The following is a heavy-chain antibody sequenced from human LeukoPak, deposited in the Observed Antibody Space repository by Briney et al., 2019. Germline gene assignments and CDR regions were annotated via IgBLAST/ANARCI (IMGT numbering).Heavy chain of an antibody. CDR1: GGSMNNDY. CDR2: LSYSGTT. CDR3: ARDPFD. Sequence: SETLSLTCTVSGGSMNNDYWSWVRQPPGKGLEWIGYLSYSGTTKYNPSFKSRVTISVDTSKNLFSLKLTSVTAADAAVYYGARDPFDWGQGTLVIVSS. J-gene: IGHJ4*02. V-gene: IGHV4-59*01.